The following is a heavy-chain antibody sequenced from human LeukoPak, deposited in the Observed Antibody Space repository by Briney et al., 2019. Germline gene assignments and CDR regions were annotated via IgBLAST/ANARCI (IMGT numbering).Heavy chain of an antibody. CDR3: ARDRMVRGVKGTDWFDP. D-gene: IGHD3-10*01. J-gene: IGHJ5*02. Sequence: GASVKVSCKASGYTFTSYDINWVRQATGQGLVWMGWMYPNSGNTGYAQKFQGRVTITRNTSIGTAYMELSSLRSEDTAMYYCARDRMVRGVKGTDWFDPWGQGTLVTVSS. CDR2: MYPNSGNT. CDR1: GYTFTSYD. V-gene: IGHV1-8*03.